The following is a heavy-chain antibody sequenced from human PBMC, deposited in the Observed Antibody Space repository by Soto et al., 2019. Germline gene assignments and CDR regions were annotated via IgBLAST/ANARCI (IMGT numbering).Heavy chain of an antibody. Sequence: QVQLQQSGPGLVKPSQTLSLTCTVSGGSISFDHYHWTWIRQPPGNGLEGVGYVHYSGSVLYNPSFLSRVSISVDTSKNQFALQLSSVTAANPAVYVCAREDDGGDSDYYGLDVWGQGATVTVSS. D-gene: IGHD2-21*02. J-gene: IGHJ6*02. CDR2: VHYSGSV. CDR1: GGSISFDHYH. CDR3: AREDDGGDSDYYGLDV. V-gene: IGHV4-30-4*01.